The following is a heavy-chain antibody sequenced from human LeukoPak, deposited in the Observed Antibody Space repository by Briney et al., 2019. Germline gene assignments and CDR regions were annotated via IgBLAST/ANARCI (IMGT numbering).Heavy chain of an antibody. D-gene: IGHD4-17*01. CDR3: ASEYGDYTYNHDAFDI. Sequence: PGGSLRLSCAASGFTFSSYAMSWVRQAPGKGLEWVSAISGSGGSTYYADSVKGRFTISRDNSKNTLYLQMNSLRAEDTAVYYCASEYGDYTYNHDAFDIWGQGTMVTVSS. J-gene: IGHJ3*02. CDR2: ISGSGGST. V-gene: IGHV3-23*01. CDR1: GFTFSSYA.